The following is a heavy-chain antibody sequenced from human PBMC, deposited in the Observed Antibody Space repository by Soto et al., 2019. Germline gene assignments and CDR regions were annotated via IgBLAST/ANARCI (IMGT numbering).Heavy chain of an antibody. V-gene: IGHV4-39*01. CDR2: INYSGNT. J-gene: IGHJ6*02. D-gene: IGHD2-2*01. Sequence: ETLFLTCPVSGASICSRNFYWVWIRVSPGKGLEWIGSINYSGNTYYNPSLTGRVTISVDTSQSQFSMKLTSMTAADTAVYFCVRLPGYCSGTSCYGYYVMDVWGQGTTVT. CDR1: GASICSRNFY. CDR3: VRLPGYCSGTSCYGYYVMDV.